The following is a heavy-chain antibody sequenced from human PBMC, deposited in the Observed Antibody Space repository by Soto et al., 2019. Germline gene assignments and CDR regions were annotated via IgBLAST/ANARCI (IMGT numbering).Heavy chain of an antibody. CDR2: IYYSGST. CDR3: ASLKTLGEFDY. Sequence: SETLSLTCTVSGGSISSYYWSWIRQPPGKGLEWIGYIYYSGSTNYNPSLKSRFTISVDTSKNQFSLKLSSVTAADTAVYYCASLKTLGEFDYWGQGTLVTVSS. J-gene: IGHJ4*02. V-gene: IGHV4-59*01. D-gene: IGHD3-10*01. CDR1: GGSISSYY.